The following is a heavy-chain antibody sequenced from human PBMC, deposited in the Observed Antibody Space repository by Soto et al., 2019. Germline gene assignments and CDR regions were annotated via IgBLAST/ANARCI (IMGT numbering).Heavy chain of an antibody. CDR2: IYYSGST. J-gene: IGHJ4*02. CDR3: ERDNYDFWSSYYYYY. V-gene: IGHV4-59*01. D-gene: IGHD3-3*01. Sequence: SETLSLTCTVSGGSISSYYWSWIRHPPGKGLEWIGYIYYSGSTNYNPSLKSRVTISVDTSKNQFSLKLSSVTAADTAVYYCERDNYDFWSSYYYYYWGQGTLVTVSS. CDR1: GGSISSYY.